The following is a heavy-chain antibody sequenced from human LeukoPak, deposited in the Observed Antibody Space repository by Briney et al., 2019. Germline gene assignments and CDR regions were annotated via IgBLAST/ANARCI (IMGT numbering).Heavy chain of an antibody. J-gene: IGHJ4*02. CDR1: GFTFSSYW. CDR3: ARGRHSSSWNDY. CDR2: ISSAGSTT. D-gene: IGHD6-13*01. Sequence: GGSLRLSCAASGFTFSSYWMHWVRQAPGKGLVGVSRISSAGSTTNYADSVKGRITISRDNAENTLYLQMSSLRAEDTAVYYCARGRHSSSWNDYWGQGTLVTVSS. V-gene: IGHV3-74*01.